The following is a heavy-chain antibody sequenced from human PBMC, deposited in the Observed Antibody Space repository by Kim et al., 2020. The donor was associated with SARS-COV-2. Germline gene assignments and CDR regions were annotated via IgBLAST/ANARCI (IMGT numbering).Heavy chain of an antibody. V-gene: IGHV3-33*01. Sequence: GGSLRLSCAASGFTFSSYGMHWVRQAPGKGLEWVAVIWYDGSNKYYADSVKGRFTISRDNSKNTLYLQMNSLRAEDTAVYYCARDGPSRIVVVPAARAHYYYYYGMDVWGQGTTVTVSS. CDR2: IWYDGSNK. CDR3: ARDGPSRIVVVPAARAHYYYYYGMDV. J-gene: IGHJ6*02. CDR1: GFTFSSYG. D-gene: IGHD2-2*01.